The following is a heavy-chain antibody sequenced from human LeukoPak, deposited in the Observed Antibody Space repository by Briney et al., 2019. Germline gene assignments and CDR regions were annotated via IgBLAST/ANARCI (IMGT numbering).Heavy chain of an antibody. Sequence: SETLSLTCAVYGGSFSGYYWSWIRQPPGKGREWIGEINHSGSNNYNPSLKSRVTISVDTSKNQFSLKLSSVTAADTAVYYCARRERYCSSTSCYSPTFGGRWFDPWGQGTLVTVSS. CDR3: ARRERYCSSTSCYSPTFGGRWFDP. V-gene: IGHV4-34*01. D-gene: IGHD2-2*01. CDR2: INHSGSN. J-gene: IGHJ5*02. CDR1: GGSFSGYY.